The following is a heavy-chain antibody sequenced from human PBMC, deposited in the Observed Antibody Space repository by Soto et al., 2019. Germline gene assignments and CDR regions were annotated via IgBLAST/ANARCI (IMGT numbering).Heavy chain of an antibody. D-gene: IGHD3-22*01. V-gene: IGHV1-24*01. Sequence: ASVKVSCKVSGYTLTELSMHWVRQARGKGLEWMGGFDPEDGETIYAQKFQGRVTMTEDTSTDTAYMELSSLRSEDTAVYYCATLYYYDSSGWFDPWGQGTLVTVSS. CDR1: GYTLTELS. J-gene: IGHJ5*02. CDR2: FDPEDGET. CDR3: ATLYYYDSSGWFDP.